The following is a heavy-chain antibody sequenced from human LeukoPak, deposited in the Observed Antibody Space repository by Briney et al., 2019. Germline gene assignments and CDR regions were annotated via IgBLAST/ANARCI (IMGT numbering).Heavy chain of an antibody. D-gene: IGHD1-20*01. CDR1: GGTFSSYA. CDR3: ARGSGYNWNQLHHTPMDV. J-gene: IGHJ6*03. Sequence: SVKVSCKASGGTFSSYAISWVRQAPGQGLEWMGGIIPIFGTANYAQKFQGRVTITTDESTSTAYMELSSLRSEDTAVYYCARGSGYNWNQLHHTPMDVWAKGPRSPSP. CDR2: IIPIFGTA. V-gene: IGHV1-69*05.